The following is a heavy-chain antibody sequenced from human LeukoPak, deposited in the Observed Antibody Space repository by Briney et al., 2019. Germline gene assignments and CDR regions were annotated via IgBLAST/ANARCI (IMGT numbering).Heavy chain of an antibody. D-gene: IGHD3-10*01. J-gene: IGHJ3*01. CDR1: GFTFSSYS. CDR2: ISSSSYI. CDR3: ARDLGHYYGSGSYYC. Sequence: GGSLRLSCAASGFTFSSYSMNWVRQAPGKGLEWVSSISSSSYIYYADSVKGRFTISRDNAKNSLYLQMNSLRAEDTAVYYCARDLGHYYGSGSYYCWGQGTMVTVSS. V-gene: IGHV3-21*01.